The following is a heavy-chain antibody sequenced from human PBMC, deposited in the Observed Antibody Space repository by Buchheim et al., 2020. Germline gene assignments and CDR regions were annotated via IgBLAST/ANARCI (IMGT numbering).Heavy chain of an antibody. CDR3: ARDRRFCSGGSCYPLSNFDY. Sequence: QVQLQESGPGLVKPSETLSLTCTVSGASISHYHWSWIRQPPGKGLEWIGYIYYSGSTNYNPSLKSRVTISVDTSKNQFSLKLSSVTAADTAVYYCARDRRFCSGGSCYPLSNFDYWGQGTL. J-gene: IGHJ4*02. D-gene: IGHD2-15*01. CDR2: IYYSGST. V-gene: IGHV4-59*01. CDR1: GASISHYH.